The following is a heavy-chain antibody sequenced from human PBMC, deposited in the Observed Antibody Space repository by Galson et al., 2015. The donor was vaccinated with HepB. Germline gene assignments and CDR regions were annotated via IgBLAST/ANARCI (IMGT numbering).Heavy chain of an antibody. J-gene: IGHJ6*02. CDR3: ARLAGSRYYYYYGMDV. Sequence: QSGAEVKKPGESLKISCKGSGYTFTNYWIGWVRQMPGKGLEWMGIIYPGDSDTRYSPSFQGQVTISADKSISTAYLQWSSLKASDTAMYYCARLAGSRYYYYYGMDVWGQGTTVTVSS. CDR2: IYPGDSDT. V-gene: IGHV5-51*03. CDR1: GYTFTNYW.